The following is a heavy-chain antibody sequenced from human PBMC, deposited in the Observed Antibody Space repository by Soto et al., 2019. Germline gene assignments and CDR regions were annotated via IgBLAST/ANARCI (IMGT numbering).Heavy chain of an antibody. V-gene: IGHV4-34*01. Sequence: SETLSLTCAVYGGSFSGYYWIWIRRPPGEGLEWIGEINHSGSTNYNPSLKSRVTISVDTSKNQFSLKLSSVTAADTAVYYCASGERMRSTSPLGYYYYYYGMDVWGQGTTVTVSS. CDR1: GGSFSGYY. J-gene: IGHJ6*02. CDR2: INHSGST. CDR3: ASGERMRSTSPLGYYYYYYGMDV. D-gene: IGHD2-2*01.